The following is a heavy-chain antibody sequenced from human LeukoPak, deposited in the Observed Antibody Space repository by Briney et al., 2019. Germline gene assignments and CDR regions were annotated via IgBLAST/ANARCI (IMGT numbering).Heavy chain of an antibody. V-gene: IGHV1-8*01. CDR1: GYTFTNCD. Sequence: ASVKVSCKASGYTFTNCDINWVRQATGQGLEWMGYKNPNSGNSAYAQKFQGRVTITMDASITTAYMELSGLRSEDTALYYCAREGLDYWGQGTLVTVSS. J-gene: IGHJ4*02. CDR3: AREGLDY. CDR2: KNPNSGNS.